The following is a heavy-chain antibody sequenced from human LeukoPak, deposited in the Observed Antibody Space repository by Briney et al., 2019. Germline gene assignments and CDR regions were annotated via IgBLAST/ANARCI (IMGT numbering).Heavy chain of an antibody. CDR3: ARRGVAAAATNFDY. V-gene: IGHV4-39*02. CDR2: IYYSGTP. D-gene: IGHD3-10*01. J-gene: IGHJ4*02. CDR1: GGSISGYY. Sequence: SETLSLTCTVSGGSISGYYWGWIRQPPGKGLEWIGSIYYSGTPYYNPSLETRPTISVDTSRSHFSLKLSSVTAADTAVYYCARRGVAAAATNFDYWGQGTLVTVSS.